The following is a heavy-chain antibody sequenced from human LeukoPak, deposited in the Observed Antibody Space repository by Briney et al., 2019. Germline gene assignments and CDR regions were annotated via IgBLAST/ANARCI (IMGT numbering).Heavy chain of an antibody. J-gene: IGHJ4*02. D-gene: IGHD2-2*01. CDR2: HFASNK. CDR1: GFIFSSYG. CDR3: ARDLCSTTSCFDY. V-gene: IGHV3-33*01. Sequence: GGSLRLSCVASGFIFSSYGIHWVRQAPGKGLEWVAWHFASNKYYAESVRGRFTMSRDNSKSTLYLQMDSLRVEDTAVYYCARDLCSTTSCFDYWRQGTLVSVSS.